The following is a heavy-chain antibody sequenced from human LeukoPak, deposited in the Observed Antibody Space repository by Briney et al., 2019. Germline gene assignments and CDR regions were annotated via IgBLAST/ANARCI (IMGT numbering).Heavy chain of an antibody. J-gene: IGHJ4*02. CDR3: AREVVVAATRVYYFDY. D-gene: IGHD2-15*01. V-gene: IGHV1-69*05. CDR1: GGTFSSYA. Sequence: SVKVSCKASGGTFSSYAISWVRQAPGQGLEWMGGIIPIFGTANYAQKFQGRVTITTDESTSTAYMELSGLRSEDTAVYYCAREVVVAATRVYYFDYWGQGTLVTVSS. CDR2: IIPIFGTA.